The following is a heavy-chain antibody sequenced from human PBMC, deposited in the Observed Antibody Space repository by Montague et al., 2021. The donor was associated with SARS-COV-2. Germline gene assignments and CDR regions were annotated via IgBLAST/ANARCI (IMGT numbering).Heavy chain of an antibody. J-gene: IGHJ5*02. V-gene: IGHV3-11*06. CDR1: GFNFSDYY. CDR3: AREGHLATRPGWSNWFDP. Sequence: SLRLSCAASGFNFSDYYITWVRQAPGKGLEWVAYISSSTTYTNYADSLEGRFTISRDNTKKSVYLQMNRLRAEDTGVYYCAREGHLATRPGWSNWFDPWGQGTLVTVSS. CDR2: ISSSTTYT. D-gene: IGHD6-6*01.